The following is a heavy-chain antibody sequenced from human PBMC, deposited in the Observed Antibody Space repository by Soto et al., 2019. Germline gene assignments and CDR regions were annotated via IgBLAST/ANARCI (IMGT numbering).Heavy chain of an antibody. J-gene: IGHJ3*02. Sequence: GGSLRLSCAASGFTFISYSMNWVLQAPWKGLEWVSSISSSSSYIYYADSVKGRFTISRDNAKNSLYLQMNSLRAEDTAVYYCARVFRRTTVVTPLGWRTDGDAFDIWGKCTMATVSS. CDR2: ISSSSSYI. D-gene: IGHD4-17*01. V-gene: IGHV3-21*01. CDR3: ARVFRRTTVVTPLGWRTDGDAFDI. CDR1: GFTFISYS.